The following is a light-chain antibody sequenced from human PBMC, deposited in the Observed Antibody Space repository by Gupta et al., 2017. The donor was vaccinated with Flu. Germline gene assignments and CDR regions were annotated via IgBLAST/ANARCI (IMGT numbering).Light chain of an antibody. V-gene: IGKV4-1*01. Sequence: DIVMIQSPDSLAVSLGERATINCKSSQSVLYTSNNKNYLAWYQHKPGQPPKLLIYWASTRESGVPDRFSGGGSGTDFTLTISSLQAEDVAVYYCQQYYSSPFTFGPGTTVDIK. CDR3: QQYYSSPFT. CDR1: QSVLYTSNNKNY. CDR2: WAS. J-gene: IGKJ3*01.